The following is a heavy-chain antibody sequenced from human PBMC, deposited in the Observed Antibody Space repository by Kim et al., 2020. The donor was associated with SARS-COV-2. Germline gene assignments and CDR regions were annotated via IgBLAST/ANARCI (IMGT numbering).Heavy chain of an antibody. J-gene: IGHJ6*02. V-gene: IGHV4-59*01. D-gene: IGHD3-9*01. CDR3: ARDYRYFDWAGSGRYGMDV. Sequence: RVTISVDTSKNQFSLKLSSVTAADTAVYYCARDYRYFDWAGSGRYGMDVWGQGTTVTVSS.